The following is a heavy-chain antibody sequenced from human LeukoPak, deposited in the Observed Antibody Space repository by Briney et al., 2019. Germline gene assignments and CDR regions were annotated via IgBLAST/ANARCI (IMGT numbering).Heavy chain of an antibody. Sequence: KPSETLSLTCTVSGASISSYYWSWIRQPPGKGLEWIGYIYYSGSTNYNPSLKSRATISVDTSKNQFSLKLSSVTAADTAVYYCARDTRGSYYAPFDYWGQGTLVTVSS. J-gene: IGHJ4*02. CDR3: ARDTRGSYYAPFDY. CDR1: GASISSYY. V-gene: IGHV4-59*01. D-gene: IGHD1-26*01. CDR2: IYYSGST.